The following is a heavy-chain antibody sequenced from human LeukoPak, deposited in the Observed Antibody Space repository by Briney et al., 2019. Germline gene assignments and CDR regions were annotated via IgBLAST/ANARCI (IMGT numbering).Heavy chain of an antibody. D-gene: IGHD3-10*01. V-gene: IGHV4-39*01. CDR3: AGYYYGSGRFY. J-gene: IGHJ4*02. CDR1: GGSISSSSYY. Sequence: SETLSLTCTVSGGSISSSSYYWGWIRQPPGKGLEWIANIYYSGSTYYNPSLKSRVTISVDTSKNQFSLKLSSVTAADTAVYYCAGYYYGSGRFYWGQGTLVTVSS. CDR2: IYYSGST.